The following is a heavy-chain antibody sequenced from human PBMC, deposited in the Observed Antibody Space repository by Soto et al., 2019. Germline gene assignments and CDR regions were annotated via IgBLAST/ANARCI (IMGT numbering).Heavy chain of an antibody. D-gene: IGHD2-15*01. CDR2: IDTDGIGT. V-gene: IGHV3-74*01. Sequence: GGSLRLSCAASGFTFSSLWIHWCRQSPGKGLEWVSRIDTDGIGTSYADSVKGRFTISRDNAKNTLYLQMNSLRAEDTGVYYCVRLGGASEIDYWGQGNLVTVSS. CDR3: VRLGGASEIDY. J-gene: IGHJ4*02. CDR1: GFTFSSLW.